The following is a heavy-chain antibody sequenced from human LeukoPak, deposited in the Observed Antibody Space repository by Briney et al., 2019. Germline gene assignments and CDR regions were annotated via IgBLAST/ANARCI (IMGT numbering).Heavy chain of an antibody. D-gene: IGHD2-15*01. CDR2: TYYRSKWYN. CDR3: ARATGLTPPLGYYYYYYMDV. CDR1: GDSVSSNSAA. Sequence: KLSQTLSLTCAISGDSVSSNSAAWNWIRQSPSRGLEWLGRTYYRSKWYNDYAVSVKSRITINPDISKNQFSLQLNSVTPEDTAVYYCARATGLTPPLGYYYYYYMDVWGKGTTVTVSS. V-gene: IGHV6-1*01. J-gene: IGHJ6*03.